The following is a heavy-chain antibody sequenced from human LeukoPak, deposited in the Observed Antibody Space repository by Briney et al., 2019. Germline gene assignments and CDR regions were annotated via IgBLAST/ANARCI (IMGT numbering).Heavy chain of an antibody. CDR1: GGSISSHY. CDR2: IYYSGST. Sequence: SETLSLTCTVSGGSISSHYWSWIRQPPGKGLEWIGYIYYSGSTNYNPSLKSRVTISVDTSKNQFSLKLSSVTAADTAVYYCASGSTFFDYWGQGTLVTVSS. D-gene: IGHD1-26*01. V-gene: IGHV4-59*11. CDR3: ASGSTFFDY. J-gene: IGHJ4*02.